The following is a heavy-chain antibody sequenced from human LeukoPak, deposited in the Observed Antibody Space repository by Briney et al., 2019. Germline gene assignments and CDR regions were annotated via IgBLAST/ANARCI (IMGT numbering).Heavy chain of an antibody. CDR3: ASGVAWPGWSIPKNFDY. J-gene: IGHJ4*02. Sequence: ASVKVSCKASGYTFTSYGVSWVRQAPGQGLEWMGWISAYNGNTNYAQKLQGRVTMTTDTSTSTAYMELRSLRSDDTAVYYCASGVAWPGWSIPKNFDYWGQGTLVTVSS. V-gene: IGHV1-18*01. CDR2: ISAYNGNT. CDR1: GYTFTSYG. D-gene: IGHD6-19*01.